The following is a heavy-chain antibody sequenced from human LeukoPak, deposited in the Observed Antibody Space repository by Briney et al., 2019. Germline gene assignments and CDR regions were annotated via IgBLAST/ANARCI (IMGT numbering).Heavy chain of an antibody. Sequence: SETLSLTCTVSGGSISSDSYYWTWIRQPAGKGLEWIGRIDTSGSTNYNPSLKSRLTISLDTPKNQFPLKLNSVTAADTAVYYCARSNGDYTILGYWGQGTLVTVSS. CDR1: GGSISSDSYY. CDR2: IDTSGST. CDR3: ARSNGDYTILGY. D-gene: IGHD4-17*01. J-gene: IGHJ4*02. V-gene: IGHV4-61*02.